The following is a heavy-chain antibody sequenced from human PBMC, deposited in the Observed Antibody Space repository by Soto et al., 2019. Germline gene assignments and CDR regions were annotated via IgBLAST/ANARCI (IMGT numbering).Heavy chain of an antibody. CDR3: ARVVRTTVGINVYYGIDV. CDR2: IYYSGST. J-gene: IGHJ6*02. D-gene: IGHD4-17*01. CDR1: GGSISIGDYY. Sequence: SGTLSLTCTVSGGSISIGDYYWSWIRQPPGKGLEWIGYIYYSGSTYYNPSLKSRVTISVDTSKNQFSLKLSYVTAADTAVYYCARVVRTTVGINVYYGIDVWGQGTPVTVS. V-gene: IGHV4-30-4*01.